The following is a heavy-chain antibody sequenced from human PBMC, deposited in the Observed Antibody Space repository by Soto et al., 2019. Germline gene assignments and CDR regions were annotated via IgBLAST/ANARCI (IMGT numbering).Heavy chain of an antibody. CDR1: GYTFTSYA. D-gene: IGHD3-10*01. V-gene: IGHV1-3*01. Sequence: QVQLVQSGAEVKKPGASVKVSCKASGYTFTSYAMHWVRQAPGQRLEWMGWINAGNGNTKYSQKFQGRVTITRDTSASTAYRELSSLRSEDTAVYYCARGSRGGSGSYSDYWGQGTLVTVSS. J-gene: IGHJ4*02. CDR2: INAGNGNT. CDR3: ARGSRGGSGSYSDY.